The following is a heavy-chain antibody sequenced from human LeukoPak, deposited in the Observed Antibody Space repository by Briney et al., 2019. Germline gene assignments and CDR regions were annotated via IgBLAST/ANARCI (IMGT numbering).Heavy chain of an antibody. V-gene: IGHV3-11*01. J-gene: IGHJ6*02. CDR3: ARVGGAAAGDNYYYGMDV. CDR1: GFTFSDYY. D-gene: IGHD6-13*01. CDR2: ISSSGSTI. Sequence: GGSLRRSCAASGFTFSDYYMSWIRQAPGKGLEWVSYISSSGSTIYYADSGKGRFTISRDNAKNSLYLQMNSLRAEDTAVYYCARVGGAAAGDNYYYGMDVWGQGTTVTVSS.